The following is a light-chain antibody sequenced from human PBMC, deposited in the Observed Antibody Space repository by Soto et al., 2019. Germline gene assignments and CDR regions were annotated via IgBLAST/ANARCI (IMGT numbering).Light chain of an antibody. CDR3: QQYINWPPYT. J-gene: IGKJ2*01. V-gene: IGKV3-15*01. CDR1: QSVSSN. Sequence: DIVMTQSPATLSVSPGERATLSCRASQSVSSNLAWYQQKPGQAPRLLIYGASTRATGIPARFSGSGSGTEFTLTITSLQSEDCAVYYCQQYINWPPYTFGHGTKLEI. CDR2: GAS.